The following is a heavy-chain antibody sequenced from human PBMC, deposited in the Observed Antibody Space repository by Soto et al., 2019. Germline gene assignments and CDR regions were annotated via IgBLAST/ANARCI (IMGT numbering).Heavy chain of an antibody. CDR2: IFHSGTT. Sequence: QVQLQESGPGLVKPSGTLSLTCAVSGGSISSSNWWTWVRQPPGKGLEWIGDIFHSGTTISNPSLQSRLTISVDKSKNQFSLKLTSVTAADTAVYYCARDLRWGYSWGQGTLVTVSS. V-gene: IGHV4-4*02. CDR1: GGSISSSNW. CDR3: ARDLRWGYS. D-gene: IGHD1-26*01. J-gene: IGHJ4*02.